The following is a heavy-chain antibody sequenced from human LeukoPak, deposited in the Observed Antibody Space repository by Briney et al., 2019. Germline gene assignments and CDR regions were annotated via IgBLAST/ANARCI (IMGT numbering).Heavy chain of an antibody. Sequence: PSQTLSLTCTVSSGSVSSGDYYWSWIRQPPGKGLEWIGYIYYSGSTYYNPSLKSRLSISVDTSKNQFSLRLSSVTAADTAVYYCARRSSSSWYGLDYWGQGTLVTVSS. CDR3: ARRSSSSWYGLDY. CDR2: IYYSGST. CDR1: SGSVSSGDYY. J-gene: IGHJ4*02. V-gene: IGHV4-30-4*08. D-gene: IGHD6-13*01.